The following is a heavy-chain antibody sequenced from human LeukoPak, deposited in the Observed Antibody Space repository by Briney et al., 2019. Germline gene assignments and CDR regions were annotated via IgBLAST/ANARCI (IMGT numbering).Heavy chain of an antibody. V-gene: IGHV4-59*08. CDR3: ARTLRLGIAAAGEFDY. CDR1: GGSISSYY. D-gene: IGHD6-13*01. Sequence: SETLSLTCTVSGGSISSYYWSWIRQPPGKGLEWIGYIYYSGSTNYNPSLKSRVTISVDTSKNQFSLKLSSVTAADTAVYYCARTLRLGIAAAGEFDYWGQGTLVTVSS. J-gene: IGHJ4*02. CDR2: IYYSGST.